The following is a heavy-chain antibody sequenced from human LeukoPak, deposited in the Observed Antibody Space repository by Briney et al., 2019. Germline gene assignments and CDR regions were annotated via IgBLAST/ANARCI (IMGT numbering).Heavy chain of an antibody. CDR3: ASVNRYYYDSSGYRFDY. CDR2: IIPIFGTA. J-gene: IGHJ4*02. D-gene: IGHD3-22*01. Sequence: GASVKVSCKASGGTFISYAISWVRQAPGQGLEWMGGIIPIFGTANYAQKFQGRVTITADESTSTAYMELSSLRSEDTAVYYCASVNRYYYDSSGYRFDYWGQGTLVTVSS. CDR1: GGTFISYA. V-gene: IGHV1-69*13.